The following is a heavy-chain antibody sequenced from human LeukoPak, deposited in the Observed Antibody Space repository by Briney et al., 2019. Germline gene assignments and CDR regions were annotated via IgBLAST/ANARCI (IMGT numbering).Heavy chain of an antibody. CDR1: GGSISSGSYY. V-gene: IGHV4-61*02. J-gene: IGHJ5*02. Sequence: PSETLSLTCTVSGGSISSGSYYWSWIRQPAGRGLEWIGRIYTSGSTNYNPSLKSRVTISVDTSKNQFSLKLSSVTAADTAVYYCARAPVTLSYQLLWENWFDPWGQGTLVTVSS. CDR2: IYTSGST. D-gene: IGHD2-2*01. CDR3: ARAPVTLSYQLLWENWFDP.